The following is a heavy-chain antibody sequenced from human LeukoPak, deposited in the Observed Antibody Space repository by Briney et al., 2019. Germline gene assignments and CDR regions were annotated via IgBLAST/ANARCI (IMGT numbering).Heavy chain of an antibody. CDR2: ISNSGTTI. CDR1: GFSLNSYN. J-gene: IGHJ4*02. Sequence: GGSLRLSCAASGFSLNSYNMNWVRQTPGKGLEWVSYISNSGTTIYYADSVKGRFTISRDNAKTSLYLQMNSLRAEDTAVYYCARGAYYYEDWGQGTLVTVSS. CDR3: ARGAYYYED. V-gene: IGHV3-48*01. D-gene: IGHD3-22*01.